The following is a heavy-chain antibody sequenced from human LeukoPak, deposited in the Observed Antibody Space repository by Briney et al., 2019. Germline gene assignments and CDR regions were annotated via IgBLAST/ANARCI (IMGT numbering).Heavy chain of an antibody. V-gene: IGHV3-11*04. CDR2: ISDGSSTI. J-gene: IGHJ4*02. CDR1: GFTFSDYY. D-gene: IGHD5-18*01. Sequence: PGGSLRLSCAASGFTFSDYYMNWVRQAPGKGLEWVSYISDGSSTIYYADSVKGRFTISRDNAKNSLYLQVNSLRAEDTAVYYCASSSTAMVFWGQGTLVTVSS. CDR3: ASSSTAMVF.